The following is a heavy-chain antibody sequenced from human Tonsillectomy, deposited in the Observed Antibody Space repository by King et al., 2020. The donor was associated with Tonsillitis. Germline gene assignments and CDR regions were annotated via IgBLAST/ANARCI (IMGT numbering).Heavy chain of an antibody. V-gene: IGHV6-1*01. J-gene: IGHJ2*01. CDR3: ARGYGGYGVYDWTNGSFDL. CDR1: GDSVSSNSAA. D-gene: IGHD5/OR15-5a*01. CDR2: TYYRSKWYN. Sequence: VQLQESGPGLVKPSQTLSLTCAISGDSVSSNSAAWNWIRQSPSRGLEWLGRTYYRSKWYNNYAVSLKSRITINPDTSKNQFSLQLNSVTPEDTAVYYWARGYGGYGVYDWTNGSFDLGGGGTLVTVSS.